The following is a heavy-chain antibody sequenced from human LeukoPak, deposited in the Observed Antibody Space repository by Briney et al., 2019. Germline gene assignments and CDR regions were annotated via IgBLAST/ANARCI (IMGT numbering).Heavy chain of an antibody. D-gene: IGHD3-16*01. J-gene: IGHJ4*02. CDR2: IFYSGST. Sequence: GSLRLSCAASGFDFSTYAINWIRQPPGKGLECLGYIFYSGSTNYNPSLESRVAMSVDTSKNQFSLKLTSLTAADTAVYYCARLAVGYVQGIDSWGQGTLVTVSS. V-gene: IGHV4-59*08. CDR1: GFDFSTYA. CDR3: ARLAVGYVQGIDS.